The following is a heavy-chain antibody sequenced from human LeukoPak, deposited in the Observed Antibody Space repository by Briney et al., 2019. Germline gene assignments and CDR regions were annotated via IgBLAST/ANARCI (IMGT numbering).Heavy chain of an antibody. D-gene: IGHD2-21*02. V-gene: IGHV3-33*01. CDR1: GFTFSSYG. CDR2: IWYDGSNK. J-gene: IGHJ3*02. CDR3: ARVATKDVSAFDI. Sequence: GRSLRLSCAASGFTFSSYGMHWVRQAPGKGVEWVAVIWYDGSNKYYADSVKGRFTISRDNSKNTLYLQMNSLRAEDTAVYYCARVATKDVSAFDIWGQGTMVTVSS.